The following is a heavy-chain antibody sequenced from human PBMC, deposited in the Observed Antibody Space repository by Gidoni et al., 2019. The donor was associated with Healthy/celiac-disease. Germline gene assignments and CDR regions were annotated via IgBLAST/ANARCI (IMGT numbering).Heavy chain of an antibody. V-gene: IGHV4-34*01. J-gene: IGHJ4*02. CDR2: INHSGST. CDR3: ARAGFGVGATN. Sequence: QVQLQQWGAGLLKPSETLSLTCAVYGGSFSGYYWSWIRQPPGKGLEWIGEINHSGSTNYNPSLKSRVTISVDTSKNQFSLKLSSVTAADTAVYYWARAGFGVGATNWGQGTLVTVSS. CDR1: GGSFSGYY. D-gene: IGHD1-26*01.